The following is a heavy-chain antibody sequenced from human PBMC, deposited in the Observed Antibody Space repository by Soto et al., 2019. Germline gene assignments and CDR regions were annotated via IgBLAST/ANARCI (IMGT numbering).Heavy chain of an antibody. Sequence: QVQLLQSGAEVKNPGAAVKVSCKAAGYTFTGYYMHWLRQATGQVLEWMGWINPNSGGTNYEQKFQGRVTMTRYTYISTAYMELSRLRSDDTAVYYCSRDGVYGSGRDWGQGTLVTVSS. D-gene: IGHD3-10*01. CDR1: GYTFTGYY. CDR2: INPNSGGT. J-gene: IGHJ4*02. CDR3: SRDGVYGSGRD. V-gene: IGHV1-2*02.